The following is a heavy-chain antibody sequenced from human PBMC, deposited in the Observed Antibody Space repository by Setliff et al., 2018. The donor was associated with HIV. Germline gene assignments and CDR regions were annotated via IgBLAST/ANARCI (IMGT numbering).Heavy chain of an antibody. V-gene: IGHV3-48*01. J-gene: IGHJ3*02. CDR2: INSAFTST. CDR1: GFTFSDYS. CDR3: ARYGGSSGHRSFDI. D-gene: IGHD3-16*01. Sequence: GGSLRLSCAASGFTFSDYSMTWVRQAPGKGLEWVSYINSAFTSTHYADSVKGRFIISRDNAKKSVFLQMNRLRADDTALYYCARYGGSSGHRSFDIWGQGTMVT.